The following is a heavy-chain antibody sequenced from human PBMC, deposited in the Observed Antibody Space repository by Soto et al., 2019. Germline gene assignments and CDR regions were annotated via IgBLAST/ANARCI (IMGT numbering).Heavy chain of an antibody. CDR1: GYTFTSYG. V-gene: IGHV1-18*01. D-gene: IGHD5-18*01. CDR2: ISAYNGNT. CDR3: ARGVPWYSYGYYYYYGMDG. J-gene: IGHJ6*02. Sequence: ASVKVSCKASGYTFTSYGISWVRQAPGQGLEWMGWISAYNGNTNYAQKLQGRVTMTTDTSTSTAYMELRSLRSDDTAVYYGARGVPWYSYGYYYYYGMDGWGQGTTITVSS.